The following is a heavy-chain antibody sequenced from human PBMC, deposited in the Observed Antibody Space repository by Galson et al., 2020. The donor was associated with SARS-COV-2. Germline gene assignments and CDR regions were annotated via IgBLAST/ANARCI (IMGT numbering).Heavy chain of an antibody. CDR3: ARVNFFVTLGYGLDV. CDR2: VYYSGST. J-gene: IGHJ6*02. CDR1: GGSIRSSSNF. V-gene: IGHV4-39*07. Sequence: SETLSLTYTVSGGSIRSSSNFWGWIRQPPGKGLEWIGSVYYSGSTYHNLSLKSRVTMSVDMSKNQFSLRLSSVTAADTAIYYCARVNFFVTLGYGLDVWGQGTTVTVSS. D-gene: IGHD3-10*01.